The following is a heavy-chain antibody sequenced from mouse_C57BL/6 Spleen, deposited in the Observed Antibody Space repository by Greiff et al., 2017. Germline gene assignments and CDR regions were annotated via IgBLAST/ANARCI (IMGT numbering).Heavy chain of an antibody. D-gene: IGHD4-1*01. CDR2: IDPSDSET. CDR3: ARGDWYYFDY. Sequence: VQLQQPGAELVRPGSSVKLSCKASGYTFTSYWMHWVKQRPIQGLEWIGNIDPSDSETHYNQKFKDKATLTVDQSSSTPYMQLSSLTSEDSAVYYCARGDWYYFDYWGQGTTLTVSS. CDR1: GYTFTSYW. J-gene: IGHJ2*01. V-gene: IGHV1-52*01.